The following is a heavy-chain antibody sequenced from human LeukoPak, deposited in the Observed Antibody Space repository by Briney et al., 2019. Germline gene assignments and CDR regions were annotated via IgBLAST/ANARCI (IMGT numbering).Heavy chain of an antibody. Sequence: SETLSLTCTVSGGSISSSSYYWGWIRQPPGKGLEWIGSIYYSGSTYYNPSLKSRVTISVDTSKNQFSLKLSSVTAADTAVYYCARDRLSVDYGSGSLIYGYFDYWGQGTLVTVSS. CDR2: IYYSGST. V-gene: IGHV4-39*07. CDR3: ARDRLSVDYGSGSLIYGYFDY. J-gene: IGHJ4*02. CDR1: GGSISSSSYY. D-gene: IGHD3-10*01.